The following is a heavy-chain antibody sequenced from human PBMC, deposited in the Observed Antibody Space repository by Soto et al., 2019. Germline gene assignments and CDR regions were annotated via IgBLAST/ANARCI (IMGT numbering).Heavy chain of an antibody. CDR2: IIPIFGTA. J-gene: IGHJ3*02. V-gene: IGHV1-69*13. CDR3: ARDWAPIITQPRGDAFDI. CDR1: GGTFSSYA. Sequence: PVKVSCKASGGTFSSYAISWVRQAPGQGLEWMGGIIPIFGTANYAQKFQGRVTITADESTSTAYMELSSLRSEDTAVYYCARDWAPIITQPRGDAFDIWGQGTMVTVSS. D-gene: IGHD3-10*01.